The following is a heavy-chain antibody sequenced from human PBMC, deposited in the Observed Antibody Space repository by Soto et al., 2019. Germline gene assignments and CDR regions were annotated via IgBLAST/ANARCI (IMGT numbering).Heavy chain of an antibody. J-gene: IGHJ4*02. V-gene: IGHV1-69*01. CDR1: GGTLSNYA. D-gene: IGHD2-8*02. Sequence: QVQLVQSGAEVKKPGSSVKVSCRASGGTLSNYAISWVRQAPGQGLEWMGGIVPIFGTANYAQKFQGRITITADESTSTAYMELSSLRSDDTAVYYCTSPTGKLDYWGQGTLVTVSS. CDR2: IVPIFGTA. CDR3: TSPTGKLDY.